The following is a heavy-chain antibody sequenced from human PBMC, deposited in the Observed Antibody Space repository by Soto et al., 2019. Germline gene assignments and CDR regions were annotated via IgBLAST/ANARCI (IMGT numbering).Heavy chain of an antibody. Sequence: GGSLRLSCAASGFTFSSYSMNWVRQAPGKGLEWVSSISSSSSYIYYADSVKGRFTISRDNAKNSLYLQMNSLRAEDTAVYYCASGVGATGTDAPIYYYYGMDVWGQGTTVTVSS. V-gene: IGHV3-21*01. D-gene: IGHD1-26*01. CDR2: ISSSSSYI. J-gene: IGHJ6*02. CDR3: ASGVGATGTDAPIYYYYGMDV. CDR1: GFTFSSYS.